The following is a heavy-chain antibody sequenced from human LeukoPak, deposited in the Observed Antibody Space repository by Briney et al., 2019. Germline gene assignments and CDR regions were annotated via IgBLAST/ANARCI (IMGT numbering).Heavy chain of an antibody. CDR2: IYTSGST. CDR3: ARRSSSLFDY. V-gene: IGHV4-61*02. J-gene: IGHJ4*02. D-gene: IGHD6-6*01. CDR1: GGSISSGFYY. Sequence: SETLSLTCTVSGGSISSGFYYWSWLRQPAGKGLEWIGRIYTSGSTNYSPSLKSRVTISVDTSKNQFSLKLSSVTAADTAVYYCARRSSSLFDYWGQGTLVTVSS.